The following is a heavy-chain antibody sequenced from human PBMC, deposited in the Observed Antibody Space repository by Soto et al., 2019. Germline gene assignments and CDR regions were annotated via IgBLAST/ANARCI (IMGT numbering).Heavy chain of an antibody. V-gene: IGHV3-23*01. CDR3: AKDPTVTTNYWYFDL. Sequence: EVQLLESGGGLVQPGGSLRLSCAASGFTFSSYAMSWVRQAPGKGLEWVSAISGSGGSTYYADSVKGRFTISRDNSKNTLSLQMNSLRAEDTAVYYCAKDPTVTTNYWYFDLWGRGTLVTVSS. CDR2: ISGSGGST. CDR1: GFTFSSYA. D-gene: IGHD4-17*01. J-gene: IGHJ2*01.